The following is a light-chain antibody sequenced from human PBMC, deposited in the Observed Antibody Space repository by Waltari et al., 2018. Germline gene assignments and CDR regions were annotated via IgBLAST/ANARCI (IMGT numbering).Light chain of an antibody. CDR3: QSADSSGTYDV. J-gene: IGLJ1*01. Sequence: SYELTQPPSVSVSPGQTARIPCSGDALPKQFAYWYQQKPGQAPVLVMYKDTERPSGIPERFSGSSSGTTVTLTISGAQAEDEADYHCQSADSSGTYDVFGTGTKVTVL. V-gene: IGLV3-25*03. CDR2: KDT. CDR1: ALPKQF.